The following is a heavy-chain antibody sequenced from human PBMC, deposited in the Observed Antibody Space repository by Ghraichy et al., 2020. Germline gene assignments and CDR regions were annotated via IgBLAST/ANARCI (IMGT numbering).Heavy chain of an antibody. Sequence: GESLNISCAASGFTFSDHYIDWVRQAPGKGLEWVGRTRNKATRYTTDYAAPVKGRFTISRDDSKNSLYLQMNSLRIEDTAVYYCARVGEDHGARYFDLWGRGTLVTVSS. CDR2: TRNKATRYTT. CDR1: GFTFSDHY. D-gene: IGHD3-16*01. V-gene: IGHV3-72*01. CDR3: ARVGEDHGARYFDL. J-gene: IGHJ2*01.